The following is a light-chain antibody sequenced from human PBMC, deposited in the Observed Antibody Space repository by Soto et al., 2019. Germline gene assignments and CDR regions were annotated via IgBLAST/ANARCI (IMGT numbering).Light chain of an antibody. Sequence: EIVMTQSPATLSVSPGESATLSCRASQSLSTDLAWYQQRPGQAPRLLIYRASTRATGIPARFSGSGSGTEFTLTISSLQSEDFAVYYCQQYNNWPPITFGQGTRLDIK. CDR1: QSLSTD. CDR2: RAS. CDR3: QQYNNWPPIT. J-gene: IGKJ5*01. V-gene: IGKV3-15*01.